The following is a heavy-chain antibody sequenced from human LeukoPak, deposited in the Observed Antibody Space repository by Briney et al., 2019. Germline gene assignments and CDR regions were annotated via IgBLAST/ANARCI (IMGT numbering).Heavy chain of an antibody. CDR2: VYHDGGT. CDR1: GYSISSGSQ. D-gene: IGHD4-23*01. CDR3: ARGHYYDYYGNSGSDP. Sequence: SETLSLTCTVSGYSISSGSQWNWIRQPPGKGLEWIATVYHDGGTFYNPSLKSRVTISVDTSKNQFSLMLSSVTAADTAVYYCARGHYYDYYGNSGSDPWGQGTLVTVSS. V-gene: IGHV4-38-2*02. J-gene: IGHJ5*02.